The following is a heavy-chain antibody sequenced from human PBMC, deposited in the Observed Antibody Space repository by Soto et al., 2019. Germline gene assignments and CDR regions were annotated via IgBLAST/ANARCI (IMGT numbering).Heavy chain of an antibody. D-gene: IGHD3-22*01. CDR1: GYTFTSYG. CDR3: ARGPSITMIVVVITPLDY. V-gene: IGHV1-18*01. CDR2: ISAYNGNT. J-gene: IGHJ4*02. Sequence: ASVKVSFKASGYTFTSYGISWVRQAPGQGREWMGWISAYNGNTNYAQKLQGRVTMTTDTSTSTAYMELRSLRSDDTAVYYCARGPSITMIVVVITPLDYWGQGTLVTVSS.